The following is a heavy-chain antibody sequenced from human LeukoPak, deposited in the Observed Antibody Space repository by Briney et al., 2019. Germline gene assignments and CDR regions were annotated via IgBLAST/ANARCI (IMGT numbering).Heavy chain of an antibody. V-gene: IGHV3-53*05. CDR3: AKDRGLTYYDNLIDY. Sequence: GSLRLSCAASGFTVSSNYMSWVRQAPGKGLEWVSVIYSGGSTYYADSVKGRFTISRDNSKNTLYLQMNSLRAEDTAVYYCAKDRGLTYYDNLIDYWGQGTLVTVSS. CDR1: GFTVSSNY. D-gene: IGHD3-9*01. CDR2: IYSGGST. J-gene: IGHJ4*02.